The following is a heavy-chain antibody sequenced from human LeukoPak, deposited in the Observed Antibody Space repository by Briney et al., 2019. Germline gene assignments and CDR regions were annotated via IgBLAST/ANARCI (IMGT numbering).Heavy chain of an antibody. CDR3: ARDEAPPDYYDSSGYYPFDY. J-gene: IGHJ4*02. V-gene: IGHV3-48*03. D-gene: IGHD3-22*01. Sequence: GGSLRLSCAASGFTFSSYEMNWVRQAPGKGLEWVSCISSSGSTIYYADSVKGRFTISRDNAKNSLYLQMNSLRAEDTAVYYCARDEAPPDYYDSSGYYPFDYWGQGTLVTVSS. CDR2: ISSSGSTI. CDR1: GFTFSSYE.